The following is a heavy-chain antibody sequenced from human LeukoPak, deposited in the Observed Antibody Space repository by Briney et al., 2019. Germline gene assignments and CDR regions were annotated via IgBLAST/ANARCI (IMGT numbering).Heavy chain of an antibody. CDR1: GFTFRSYT. J-gene: IGHJ4*02. V-gene: IGHV3-21*01. CDR3: ASDSGGTLDY. CDR2: IGSSGYI. D-gene: IGHD3-16*01. Sequence: GGSLRLSCAASGFTFRSYTMNWVRQAPGKGLEWVSSIGSSGYIYYADSVKGRFTISRDNAKNSLYLQMNSLRAEDTAVYYCASDSGGTLDYWGQGTLVTVSS.